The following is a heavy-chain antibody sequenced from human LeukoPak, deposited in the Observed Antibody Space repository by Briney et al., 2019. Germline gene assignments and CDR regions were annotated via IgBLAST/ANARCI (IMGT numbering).Heavy chain of an antibody. CDR2: INPNSGGT. Sequence: WASVKVSCKASGYTFTGYYMHWVRQAPGQGLEWMGWINPNSGGTNYAQKFQGRVTMTRDTSISTAYMELSRLRSDDTAVYYCARGGPPKTWIQLWGWFDPWGQGTLVTVSS. V-gene: IGHV1-2*02. CDR1: GYTFTGYY. J-gene: IGHJ5*02. CDR3: ARGGPPKTWIQLWGWFDP. D-gene: IGHD5-18*01.